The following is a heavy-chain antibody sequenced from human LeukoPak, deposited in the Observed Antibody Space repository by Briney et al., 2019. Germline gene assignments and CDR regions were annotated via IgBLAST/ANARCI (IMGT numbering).Heavy chain of an antibody. D-gene: IGHD1-26*01. CDR2: INPNSGGT. CDR1: GYTFTGYY. V-gene: IGHV1-2*02. J-gene: IGHJ4*02. Sequence: ASVKVSCKASGYTFTGYYMHWVRQAPGQGLEWMGWINPNSGGTNYAQKFQGRVTMTTDTSTSTAYMELRSLRSDDTAVYYCARGSWELPDYYFDYWGQGTLVTVSS. CDR3: ARGSWELPDYYFDY.